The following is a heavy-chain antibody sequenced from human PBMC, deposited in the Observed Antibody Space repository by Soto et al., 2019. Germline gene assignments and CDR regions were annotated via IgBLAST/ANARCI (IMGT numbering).Heavy chain of an antibody. J-gene: IGHJ4*02. D-gene: IGHD6-6*01. V-gene: IGHV3-23*01. CDR3: AKDRERIATRSIDY. CDR2: ISGSGVGS. Sequence: EVQLLESGGGLVQPGGSLRLSCAASGFTFRSYALGWVRQAPGKGLEWVSGISGSGVGSYYADSGKGRFTISRDNSKSTLYLQMNSLRAEDTAVYYCAKDRERIATRSIDYWCQGTLVTVSS. CDR1: GFTFRSYA.